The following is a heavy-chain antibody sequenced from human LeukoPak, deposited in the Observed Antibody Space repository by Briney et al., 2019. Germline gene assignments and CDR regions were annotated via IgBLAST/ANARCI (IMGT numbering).Heavy chain of an antibody. CDR2: IYYSGST. CDR3: ARGPYSSSLEDY. CDR1: GGSVSSGDYY. Sequence: SQTLSLTCTVSGGSVSSGDYYWSWIRQPPGKGLEWIGYIYYSGSTYYNPSLKSRVTISVGTSKNQFSLKLSSVTAADTAVYYCARGPYSSSLEDYWGQGTLVTVPS. D-gene: IGHD6-13*01. J-gene: IGHJ4*02. V-gene: IGHV4-30-4*01.